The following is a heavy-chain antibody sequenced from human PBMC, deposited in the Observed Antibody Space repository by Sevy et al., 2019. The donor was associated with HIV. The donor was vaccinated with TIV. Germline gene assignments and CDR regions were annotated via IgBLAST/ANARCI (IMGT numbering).Heavy chain of an antibody. J-gene: IGHJ3*02. CDR2: ISYDGGKK. D-gene: IGHD3-9*01. CDR3: AKDLYYDILTGDATDAFDM. V-gene: IGHV3-30*18. Sequence: GSLRLSCAVSGFTFNAYDMHWVRQAPGKGLEYMALISYDGGKKYYAASVKGRFTISRDNSENTLYLQMNNLRAEDTAVYYCAKDLYYDILTGDATDAFDMWGQGTMVTVSS. CDR1: GFTFNAYD.